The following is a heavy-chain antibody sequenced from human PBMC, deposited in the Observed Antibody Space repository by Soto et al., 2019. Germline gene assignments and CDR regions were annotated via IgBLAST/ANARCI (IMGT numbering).Heavy chain of an antibody. CDR1: GYTFNNYG. Sequence: QVQLVQSGAEVKKPGASVKVSCKASGYTFNNYGISWVRQAPGQGLEWMGWISAYNGDTKYAQRFQGRVTLTTDTSTSTAYVELRSLRPDDTAVYYCARDPNVRFIVGATSYMFFFDFWGQGTLVTVSS. CDR2: ISAYNGDT. V-gene: IGHV1-18*04. D-gene: IGHD1-26*01. CDR3: ARDPNVRFIVGATSYMFFFDF. J-gene: IGHJ4*02.